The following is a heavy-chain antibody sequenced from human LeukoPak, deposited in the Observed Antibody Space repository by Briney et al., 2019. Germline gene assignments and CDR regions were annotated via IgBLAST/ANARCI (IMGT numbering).Heavy chain of an antibody. CDR1: GFTVSSND. CDR3: ARDRRLASFDY. CDR2: IYSGGST. D-gene: IGHD6-25*01. V-gene: IGHV3-53*01. J-gene: IGHJ4*02. Sequence: GGSLRLSCAASGFTVSSNDMSWVRQAPGKGLECISVIYSGGSTDFADSVKGRLTISRDNSKNTLYLQMNSPRAEAAAIYSCARDRRLASFDYGGPGTLVTASS.